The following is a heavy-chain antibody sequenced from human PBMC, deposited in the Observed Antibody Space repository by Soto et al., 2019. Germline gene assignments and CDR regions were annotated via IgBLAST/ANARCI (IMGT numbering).Heavy chain of an antibody. CDR1: GFTFSSYG. CDR2: IWHDGSNK. CDR3: AIAPRIIFGFVCYLYYGIDV. D-gene: IGHD3-3*01. J-gene: IGHJ6*02. Sequence: GGSLRLSCAASGFTFSSYGMHWVRQAPGRGLEWVAVIWHDGSNKYYADSVKGRFTTSRDNSKNTLYLQMNSLRAEATAVYYCAIAPRIIFGFVCYLYYGIDVWVQGTTVTVSS. V-gene: IGHV3-33*01.